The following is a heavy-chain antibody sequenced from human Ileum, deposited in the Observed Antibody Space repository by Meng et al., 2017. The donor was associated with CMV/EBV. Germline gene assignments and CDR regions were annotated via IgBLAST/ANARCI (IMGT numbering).Heavy chain of an antibody. CDR3: ARNSRSGMYGEFDP. V-gene: IGHV4-31*03. J-gene: IGHJ5*02. CDR2: ISYIGST. Sequence: SETLSLTCTVSGDSITSTGYFWTWIRQHPGKGLEWIGYISYIGSTYYNSSLKGRVTISVDTSKSLFSLTLTSVTAADTAIYYCARNSRSGMYGEFDPWGQGTLVTVSS. CDR1: GDSITSTGYF. D-gene: IGHD3-10*02.